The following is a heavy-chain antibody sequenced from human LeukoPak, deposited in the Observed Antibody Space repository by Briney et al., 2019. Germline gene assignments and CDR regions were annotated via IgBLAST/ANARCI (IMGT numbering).Heavy chain of an antibody. CDR1: GGSISSYY. CDR2: IYYSGST. CDR3: ARTGGGSGY. V-gene: IGHV4-59*01. D-gene: IGHD2-15*01. J-gene: IGHJ4*02. Sequence: SETLSLTCTVSGGSISSYYWSWIRQPPGKGLEWIGYIYYSGSTNYNPSLKSRVTISVDTSKNQFSLKLSSVTAADTAVYYCARTGGGSGYWGQGTLVTVSS.